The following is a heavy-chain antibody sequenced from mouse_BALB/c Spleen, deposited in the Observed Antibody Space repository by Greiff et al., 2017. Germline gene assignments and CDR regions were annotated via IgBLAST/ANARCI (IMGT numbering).Heavy chain of an antibody. Sequence: QVQLQQPGAELVKPGASVKLSCKASGYTFTSYWMHWVKQRPGQGLEWIGEINPSNGRTNYNEKFKSKATLTVDKSSSTAYMQLSSLTSEDSAVYYCARDLYYGSSYGYWGQGTTLTVSS. CDR2: INPSNGRT. D-gene: IGHD1-1*01. CDR1: GYTFTSYW. J-gene: IGHJ2*01. CDR3: ARDLYYGSSYGY. V-gene: IGHV1S81*02.